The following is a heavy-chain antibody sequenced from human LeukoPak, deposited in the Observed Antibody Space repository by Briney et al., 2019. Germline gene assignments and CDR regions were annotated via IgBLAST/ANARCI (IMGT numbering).Heavy chain of an antibody. CDR2: INHSGST. Sequence: PSETLSLTCAVYGGSFSGYYWSWIRQPPGKGLEWIGEINHSGSTNYNPSLKSRVTISVDTSKNQFSLKLSSVTAADTAVYYCARGDYGGNSFFDYWGQGTLVTVSS. CDR3: ARGDYGGNSFFDY. J-gene: IGHJ4*02. V-gene: IGHV4-34*01. D-gene: IGHD4-23*01. CDR1: GGSFSGYY.